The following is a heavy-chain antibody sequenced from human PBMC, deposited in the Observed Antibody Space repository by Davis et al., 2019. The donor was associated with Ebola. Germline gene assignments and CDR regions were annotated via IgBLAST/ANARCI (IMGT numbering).Heavy chain of an antibody. CDR2: IYYSGST. V-gene: IGHV4-59*01. CDR3: AREDVVVVAGLYYYYGMDV. Sequence: SETLSLTCTVSGGSISSYYWSWIRQPPGKGLEWIGYIYYSGSTNYNPSLKSRVTISVDTSKNQFSLKLSSVTAADTAVYYCAREDVVVVAGLYYYYGMDVWGKGTTVSVSS. J-gene: IGHJ6*04. CDR1: GGSISSYY. D-gene: IGHD2-15*01.